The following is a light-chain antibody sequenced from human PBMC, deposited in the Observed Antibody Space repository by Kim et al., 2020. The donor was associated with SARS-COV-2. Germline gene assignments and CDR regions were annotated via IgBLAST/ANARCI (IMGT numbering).Light chain of an antibody. J-gene: IGLJ2*01. CDR3: SSYTSSSTLV. V-gene: IGLV2-14*03. CDR1: SSDVGGYNY. CDR2: DVS. Sequence: QSALTQPASVSGSPGQSITISCTGTSSDVGGYNYVSWYQQHPGKAPKLMIYDVSNRPSGVSNRFSGSKSGNTASLTISGLQAEDEADYYCSSYTSSSTLVFRGVTQLAVL.